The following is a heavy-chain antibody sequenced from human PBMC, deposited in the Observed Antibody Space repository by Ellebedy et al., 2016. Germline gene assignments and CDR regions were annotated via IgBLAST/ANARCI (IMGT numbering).Heavy chain of an antibody. CDR1: GFTFSSYA. CDR2: ISYDGSNK. J-gene: IGHJ4*02. D-gene: IGHD2-15*01. CDR3: ARDAVGIAATPDY. Sequence: GGSLRLSCAASGFTFSSYAMHWVRQAPGKGLEWVAVISYDGSNKYYADSVKGRFTISRDNSKNTLYLQMNSLRAEDTAVYYCARDAVGIAATPDYWGQGTLVTVSS. V-gene: IGHV3-30-3*01.